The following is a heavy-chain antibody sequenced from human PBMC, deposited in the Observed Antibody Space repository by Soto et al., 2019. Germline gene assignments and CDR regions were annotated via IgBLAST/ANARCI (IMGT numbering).Heavy chain of an antibody. J-gene: IGHJ5*02. CDR2: IYHSGYT. CDR1: GGSISSGGYA. D-gene: IGHD1-7*01. CDR3: ARDSLTGNYFDP. V-gene: IGHV4-30-2*01. Sequence: QMRLQESGSGLVKPSQTLSLTCAVSGGSISSGGYAWNWIRQPPGKGLDWIGYIYHSGYTSYNPSTKNRVTISVDKSKNQFSLTLSFVTAAATAVYYCARDSLTGNYFDPWGQGTLVTVSS.